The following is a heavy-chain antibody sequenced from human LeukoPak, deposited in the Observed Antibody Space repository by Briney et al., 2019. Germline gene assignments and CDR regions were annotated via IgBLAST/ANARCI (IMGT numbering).Heavy chain of an antibody. Sequence: GGSLRLSCAASGFTFSSYSMNWVRQAPGKGLEWVSYISSSSSTIYYADSVKGRFTISRDNAKNSLYLQMNSLRAEDTAVYYCARDSLTIFGVVHFDYWGQGTLVTVSS. J-gene: IGHJ4*02. CDR3: ARDSLTIFGVVHFDY. V-gene: IGHV3-48*01. D-gene: IGHD3-3*01. CDR2: ISSSSSTI. CDR1: GFTFSSYS.